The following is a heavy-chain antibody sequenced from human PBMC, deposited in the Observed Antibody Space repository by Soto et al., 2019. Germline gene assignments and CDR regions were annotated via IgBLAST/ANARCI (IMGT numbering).Heavy chain of an antibody. V-gene: IGHV3-30*18. J-gene: IGHJ6*02. CDR3: AKRGGGYYDSSGYYYVDYYGMDV. CDR1: GFTFSSYG. Sequence: GGSLRLSCAASGFTFSSYGMHWVRQAPGKGLEWVAVISYDGSNKYYADSVKGRFTISRDNSKNTLYLQMNSLRAEDTAVYYCAKRGGGYYDSSGYYYVDYYGMDVWGQGTTVTVSS. D-gene: IGHD3-22*01. CDR2: ISYDGSNK.